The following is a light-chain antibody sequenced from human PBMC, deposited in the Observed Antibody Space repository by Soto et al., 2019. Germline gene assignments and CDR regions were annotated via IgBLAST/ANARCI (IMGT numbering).Light chain of an antibody. J-gene: IGLJ1*01. CDR2: EVS. Sequence: QSVLTQPASVSGSPGQSITISCTGTSSDVGGYNYVSWYQQHPGKAPKLMIDEVSNRPSGVSNRFSGSKSGNTASLTISGLQAEDEADYYCSSYTSSSTVFGTRTKVTVL. CDR1: SSDVGGYNY. V-gene: IGLV2-14*01. CDR3: SSYTSSSTV.